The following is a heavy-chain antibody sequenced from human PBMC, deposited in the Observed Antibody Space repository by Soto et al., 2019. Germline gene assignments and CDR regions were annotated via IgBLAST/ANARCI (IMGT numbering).Heavy chain of an antibody. CDR3: ARDQSYGDYSEYFQH. CDR2: ISSSSSYI. CDR1: GFTFSSYS. D-gene: IGHD4-17*01. Sequence: LRLSCAASGFTFSSYSMNWVRQAPGKGLEWVSSISSSSSYIYYADSVKGRFTISRDNAKNSLYLQMNSLRAEDTAVYYCARDQSYGDYSEYFQHWGQGTLVTVSS. J-gene: IGHJ1*01. V-gene: IGHV3-21*01.